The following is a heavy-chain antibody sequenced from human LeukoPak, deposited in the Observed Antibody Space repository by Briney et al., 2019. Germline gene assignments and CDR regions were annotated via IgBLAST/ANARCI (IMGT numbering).Heavy chain of an antibody. V-gene: IGHV3-73*01. D-gene: IGHD3-9*01. CDR3: RYYDILTGSYQPDY. CDR1: GFTFSGSA. CDR2: IRSRANNYAT. Sequence: GGSLRLSCAASGFTFSGSAMHWVRQASGKGLEWVGRIRSRANNYATAYAASVKGRFTISRDDSKNTAYLQMNSLKTEDTAVYYCRYYDILTGSYQPDYWGQGTLVTVSS. J-gene: IGHJ4*02.